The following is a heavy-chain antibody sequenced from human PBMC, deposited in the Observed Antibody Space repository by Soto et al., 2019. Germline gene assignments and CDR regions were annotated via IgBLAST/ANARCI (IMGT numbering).Heavy chain of an antibody. D-gene: IGHD6-6*01. CDR3: ARDVYRYSSSSPEDV. Sequence: PGGSLRLSCAASGFTFSDYYMSWIRQAPGKGPDWVAYISSSSRTTKYGDSVKGRFTISRDNAKNSLFLQMNSLRGEDTAVYYCARDVYRYSSSSPEDVWGQGTTVTVSS. V-gene: IGHV3-11*06. CDR2: ISSSSRTT. CDR1: GFTFSDYY. J-gene: IGHJ6*02.